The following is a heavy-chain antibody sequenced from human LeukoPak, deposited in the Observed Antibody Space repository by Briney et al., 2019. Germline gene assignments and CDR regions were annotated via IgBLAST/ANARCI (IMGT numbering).Heavy chain of an antibody. Sequence: GGSRRLACAVAGFTFGNFWMGWVRQAPGRGVEWVAHIKGDGRDKYYVASVKGRFTISRDNVKNSLYLQMNSLRVEDTSVYYCARGGAKGSFDYWGQGTLVTVSS. CDR2: IKGDGRDK. CDR3: ARGGAKGSFDY. J-gene: IGHJ4*02. CDR1: GFTFGNFW. V-gene: IGHV3-7*01.